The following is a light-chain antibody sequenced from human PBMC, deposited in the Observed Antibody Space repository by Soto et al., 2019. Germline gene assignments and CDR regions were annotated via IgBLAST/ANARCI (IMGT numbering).Light chain of an antibody. Sequence: EIVMTQSPATLPVSPGERATLSCRASQSVSSNLAWYQQKPGQAPRLLIYGASTRATGIPARFSGSGSGTEFTLTISRLQSEDFAVYYCQQYNNWPPWPFGQGNKVEIK. CDR3: QQYNNWPPWP. CDR2: GAS. CDR1: QSVSSN. J-gene: IGKJ1*01. V-gene: IGKV3-15*01.